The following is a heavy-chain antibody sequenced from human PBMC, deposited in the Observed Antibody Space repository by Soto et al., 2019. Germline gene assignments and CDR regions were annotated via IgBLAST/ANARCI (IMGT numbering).Heavy chain of an antibody. J-gene: IGHJ4*02. V-gene: IGHV1-8*01. CDR2: MNPNSGNT. CDR1: GYTFTGYD. D-gene: IGHD4-17*01. Sequence: QAQLVQSGAEVKKPGASVKVSCKASGYTFTGYDINWVRQATGQGLEWMGWMNPNSGNTGYEQNFQGRVTMTRDNSITTAYMELTSLRDDDSAVYYCAGEKVGTTVIDFWGQGTLVTVSS. CDR3: AGEKVGTTVIDF.